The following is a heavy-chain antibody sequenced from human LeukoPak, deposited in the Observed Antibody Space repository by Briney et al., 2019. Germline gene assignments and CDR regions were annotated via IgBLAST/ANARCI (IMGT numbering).Heavy chain of an antibody. V-gene: IGHV1-8*01. J-gene: IGHJ4*02. CDR1: GYTFTSYD. CDR2: MNPNSGNT. D-gene: IGHD3-9*01. CDR3: ARGDVGVLRYSDWLYYFDY. Sequence: ASVKVSCKASGYTFTSYDINWVRQATGQGLEWMGWMNPNSGNTGYAQKFQGRVTMTRNTSISTAYMELSSLRSEDTAVYYCARGDVGVLRYSDWLYYFDYWGQGTLVTVSS.